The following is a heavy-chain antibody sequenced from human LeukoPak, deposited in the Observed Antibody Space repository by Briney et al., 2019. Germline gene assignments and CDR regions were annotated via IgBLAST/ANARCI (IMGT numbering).Heavy chain of an antibody. J-gene: IGHJ4*02. CDR1: GYTFTNHA. CDR3: ARGVWNSGRHGPYYLDY. CDR2: INAGNGDT. Sequence: GASVKVSCKASGYTFTNHAMQWVRQAPGQRLEWMGWINAGNGDTKFSQKFQDRVALTRDTSANTAYMELSSLRSEDTAVYYCARGVWNSGRHGPYYLDYWGQGALVTVSS. D-gene: IGHD1/OR15-1a*01. V-gene: IGHV1-3*01.